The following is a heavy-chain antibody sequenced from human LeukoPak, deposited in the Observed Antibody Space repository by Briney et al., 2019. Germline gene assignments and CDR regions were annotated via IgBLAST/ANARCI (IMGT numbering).Heavy chain of an antibody. CDR1: GFSFSSNW. CDR3: ARLGLEVGGPNWFDP. CDR2: IKRDGSQK. Sequence: GGSLRLYCAAPGFSFSSNWMGWVRQAPGKGLEWVAHIKRDGSQKYYLDSVKGRFTISRDNAKNSLYLQMNSLRVEDTAVYYCARLGLEVGGPNWFDPWGQGTLVTVSS. J-gene: IGHJ5*02. D-gene: IGHD1-1*01. V-gene: IGHV3-7*01.